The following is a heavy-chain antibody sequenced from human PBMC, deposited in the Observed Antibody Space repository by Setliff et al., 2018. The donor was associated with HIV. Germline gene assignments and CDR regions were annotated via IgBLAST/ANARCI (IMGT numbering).Heavy chain of an antibody. J-gene: IGHJ1*01. CDR3: ASSRSLFGEEYFHH. CDR2: IYHSGSA. D-gene: IGHD3-10*02. Sequence: SETLSLTCNVSGGSISGSSYYWGWIRQPPGKGLEWIGSIYHSGSASHNPSLKSRITISVDTSKNQFSLKLRSVTAADTAVYYCASSRSLFGEEYFHHRGQGTLVTVSS. CDR1: GGSISGSSYY. V-gene: IGHV4-39*01.